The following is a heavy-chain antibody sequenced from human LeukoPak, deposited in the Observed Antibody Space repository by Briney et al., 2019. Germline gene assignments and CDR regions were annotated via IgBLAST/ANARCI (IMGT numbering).Heavy chain of an antibody. Sequence: GGSLRLSCAASGFTFSSYWMSWVRQAPGKGLEWVSSISSSSSYIYYADSVKGRFTISRDNAKNSLYLQMNSLRAEDTAVYYCARDRDGYNSQAGWFDPWGQGTLVTVSS. J-gene: IGHJ5*02. CDR2: ISSSSSYI. D-gene: IGHD5-24*01. V-gene: IGHV3-21*01. CDR3: ARDRDGYNSQAGWFDP. CDR1: GFTFSSYW.